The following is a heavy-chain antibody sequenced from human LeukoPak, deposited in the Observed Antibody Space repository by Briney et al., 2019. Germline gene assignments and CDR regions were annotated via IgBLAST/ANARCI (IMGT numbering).Heavy chain of an antibody. V-gene: IGHV3-30*02. CDR1: GFTFSSYG. CDR2: IRYDGSNK. CDR3: AKDPLQYSSSWYVGNAFDY. Sequence: PGRSLRLSCAASGFTFSSYGMHWVRQAPGKGLEWVAFIRYDGSNKYYADSVKGRFTISRDNSKNTLYLQMNSLRAEDTAVYYCAKDPLQYSSSWYVGNAFDYWGQGTLVTVSS. D-gene: IGHD6-13*01. J-gene: IGHJ4*02.